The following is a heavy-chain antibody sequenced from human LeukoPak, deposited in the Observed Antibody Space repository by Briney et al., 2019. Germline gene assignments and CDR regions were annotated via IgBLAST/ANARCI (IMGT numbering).Heavy chain of an antibody. Sequence: SETLSLTCTVSGGSISSYYWNWIRQSPGKGLEWIGYIFYSGSTNFNPSLTSRVTISVDTSKNQLSLKLSSVTAADTAVYYCARGVSVNPYGHWFDPWGQGTLVTVSS. J-gene: IGHJ5*02. CDR2: IFYSGST. D-gene: IGHD3-10*01. CDR1: GGSISSYY. V-gene: IGHV4-59*01. CDR3: ARGVSVNPYGHWFDP.